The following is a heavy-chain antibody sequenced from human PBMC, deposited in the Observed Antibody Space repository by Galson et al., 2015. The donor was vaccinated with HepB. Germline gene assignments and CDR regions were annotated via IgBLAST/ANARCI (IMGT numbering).Heavy chain of an antibody. CDR2: RNPDRSEI. D-gene: IGHD6-13*01. CDR1: GFTFSIHW. Sequence: SLRLSCAASGFTFSIHWMTWPRQVPGKGLEWVANRNPDRSEIYYVDSVQGRFNISRDNTKNSLDLQMNSLRDDDTAGYYCASPYKCTWYSVDHWGPGNLVTVSS. J-gene: IGHJ4*02. V-gene: IGHV3-7*03. CDR3: ASPYKCTWYSVDH.